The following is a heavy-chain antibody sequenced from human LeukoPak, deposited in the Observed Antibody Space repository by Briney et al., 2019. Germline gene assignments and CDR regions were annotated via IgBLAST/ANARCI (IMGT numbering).Heavy chain of an antibody. CDR1: GFTFSSYG. J-gene: IGHJ6*02. V-gene: IGHV3-33*01. Sequence: QTGGSLRLSCAASGFTFSSYGMHWVRQAPGKGLEWVAVIWYDGSNKYYADSVKGRFTISRDNSKNTLYLQMNSLRAEDTAVYYCARAPALEPDYYYYGMDVWGQGTTVTVSS. D-gene: IGHD5-24*01. CDR3: ARAPALEPDYYYYGMDV. CDR2: IWYDGSNK.